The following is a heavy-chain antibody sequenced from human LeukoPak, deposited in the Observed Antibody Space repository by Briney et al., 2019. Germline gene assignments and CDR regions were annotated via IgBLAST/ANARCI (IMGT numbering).Heavy chain of an antibody. V-gene: IGHV4-39*02. CDR1: GGSISNSYYY. CDR2: IYYSGTT. D-gene: IGHD3-22*01. CDR3: ARDLHYYDTSGHYYYGMDV. J-gene: IGHJ6*02. Sequence: SETLSLTCTVSGGSISNSYYYWGWTRQPPGEALEWIGSIYYSGTTYYKPSLKSRVTISVDTSKNQFSLRLSSVTAADTAVYYCARDLHYYDTSGHYYYGMDVWGQGTTVTVSS.